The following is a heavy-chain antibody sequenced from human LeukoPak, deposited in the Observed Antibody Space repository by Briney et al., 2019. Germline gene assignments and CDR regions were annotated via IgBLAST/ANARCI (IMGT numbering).Heavy chain of an antibody. CDR2: ISGDGVHK. Sequence: GRSLRLSCAASGFIFGSYSMHWVRQAPGRGLESVAVISGDGVHKYHAGSVEGRFTIARDNAENTLYLQMNSLRPEDTALYYCSRDGGPDYNDIDFWGQGTPVTVSS. CDR1: GFIFGSYS. D-gene: IGHD4-11*01. V-gene: IGHV3-30*04. J-gene: IGHJ4*02. CDR3: SRDGGPDYNDIDF.